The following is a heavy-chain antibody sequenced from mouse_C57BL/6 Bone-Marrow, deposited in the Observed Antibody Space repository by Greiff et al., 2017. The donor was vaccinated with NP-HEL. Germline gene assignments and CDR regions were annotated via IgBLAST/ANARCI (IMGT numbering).Heavy chain of an antibody. Sequence: VQLQQSVAEHVRPGASVQLSCTASGFNLKNTYLPWVKPRPEQGLVWIGRLDPATGHTKYAPKFQGKATITAETPSNTAYLQLSSLTSEDTAIDYCARWPYGYDVYYFDSWGQVTTRTVAS. CDR1: GFNLKNTY. V-gene: IGHV14-3*01. J-gene: IGHJ2*01. D-gene: IGHD2-2*01. CDR3: ARWPYGYDVYYFDS. CDR2: LDPATGHT.